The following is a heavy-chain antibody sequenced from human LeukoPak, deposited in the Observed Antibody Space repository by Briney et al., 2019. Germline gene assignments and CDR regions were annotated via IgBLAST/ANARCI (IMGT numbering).Heavy chain of an antibody. Sequence: ASVKVSCKASGYTFTGYYIHWVRQAPGQGLEWMGWINANSGDTNYAQNFQDWVTMTRDTSISTAYMELSRLRLDDTAVYYCARGYGEPNWFGTWGQGTLVTVSS. CDR1: GYTFTGYY. D-gene: IGHD4-17*01. J-gene: IGHJ5*02. V-gene: IGHV1-2*04. CDR2: INANSGDT. CDR3: ARGYGEPNWFGT.